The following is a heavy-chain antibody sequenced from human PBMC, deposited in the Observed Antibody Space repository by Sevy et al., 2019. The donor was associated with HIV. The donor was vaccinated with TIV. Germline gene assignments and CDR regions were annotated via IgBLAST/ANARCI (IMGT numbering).Heavy chain of an antibody. J-gene: IGHJ4*02. V-gene: IGHV3-30*18. Sequence: GGSLRLSCAASGFTFGSYGMHWVRQAPGKGLEWVTVISYAGTDKYYADSVKGRFTISRDNSKNTLYLQMNSLRAEDTAVYYCAKDQSYGDYGLMYYSDYWGQGALVTVSS. CDR1: GFTFGSYG. CDR3: AKDQSYGDYGLMYYSDY. D-gene: IGHD4-17*01. CDR2: ISYAGTDK.